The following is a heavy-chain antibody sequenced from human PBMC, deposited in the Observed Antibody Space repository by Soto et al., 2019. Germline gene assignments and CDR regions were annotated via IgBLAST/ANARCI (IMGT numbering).Heavy chain of an antibody. J-gene: IGHJ6*02. V-gene: IGHV3-48*02. CDR3: AREGWPLLQTGMDV. CDR1: GFTFRSYS. D-gene: IGHD2-15*01. CDR2: ISSSNRTI. Sequence: PGGSLRLSCAASGFTFRSYSMNWVRQAPGNGLEWVSYISSSNRTINYADSVKGRFIISRDNAKNSLYLQMHSLRDEDTAVYYCAREGWPLLQTGMDVWGQGTTVTVSS.